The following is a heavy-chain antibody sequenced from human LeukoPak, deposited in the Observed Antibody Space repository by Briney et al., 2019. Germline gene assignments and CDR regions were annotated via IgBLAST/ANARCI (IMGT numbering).Heavy chain of an antibody. J-gene: IGHJ4*02. CDR1: GFTFSAYN. CDR3: ARGRYFDY. Sequence: GGSLRLSCAASGFTFSAYNMNWVRRTPGKGLEWVSSITTSSSYMFYADSVRGRFTISRDNAKNSLYLQMNSLRAKDTAVYYCARGRYFDYWGQGTLVTVSS. V-gene: IGHV3-21*01. CDR2: ITTSSSYM.